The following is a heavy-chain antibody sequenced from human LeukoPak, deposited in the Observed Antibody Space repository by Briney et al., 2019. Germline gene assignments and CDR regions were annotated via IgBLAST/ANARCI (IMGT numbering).Heavy chain of an antibody. D-gene: IGHD3-10*02. Sequence: GESLKISCKGSGYGFTSYWISWVRQMPGKGLEWMGRINPSDSYTNYSPSFQGHVTISADKSISTAYLQWSSLKASDTAIYYCAAGVFGELLGLAGYWGQGTLVTVSS. CDR1: GYGFTSYW. CDR2: INPSDSYT. J-gene: IGHJ4*02. CDR3: AAGVFGELLGLAGY. V-gene: IGHV5-10-1*01.